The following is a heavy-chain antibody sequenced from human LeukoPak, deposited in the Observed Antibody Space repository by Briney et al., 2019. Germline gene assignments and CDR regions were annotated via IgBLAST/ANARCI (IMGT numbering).Heavy chain of an antibody. CDR1: GYSFTSYW. CDR3: ARNLGCCSSTSCYTPHFDY. V-gene: IGHV5-51*01. D-gene: IGHD2-2*02. J-gene: IGHJ4*02. CDR2: IYPGDSDT. Sequence: PGESLKISCKGSGYSFTSYWIGWVRQMPGKGLEWMGIIYPGDSDTRYSPSFQGQVTISADKSISTAYLQWSSLKASDTAMYYCARNLGCCSSTSCYTPHFDYWGQGTLVTVSS.